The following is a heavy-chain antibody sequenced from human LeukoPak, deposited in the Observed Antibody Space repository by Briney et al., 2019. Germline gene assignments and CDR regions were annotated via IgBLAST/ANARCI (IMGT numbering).Heavy chain of an antibody. CDR1: GYSISSGYD. CDR3: ERVDYYDSSGYLSRIASYYYYSMDV. J-gene: IGHJ6*03. V-gene: IGHV4-38-2*02. CDR2: IYRSGST. Sequence: SETLSLTCTVSGYSISSGYDWGRLRQPPGKGLECIGSIYRSGSTYYNQSLKSRATISVDTPKNQCSLKLRSVNATETAVYYCERVDYYDSSGYLSRIASYYYYSMDVWGKGTTVTVSS. D-gene: IGHD3-22*01.